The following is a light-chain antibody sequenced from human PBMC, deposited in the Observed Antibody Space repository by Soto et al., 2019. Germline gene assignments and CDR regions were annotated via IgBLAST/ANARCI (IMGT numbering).Light chain of an antibody. V-gene: IGKV1-39*01. J-gene: IGKJ1*01. CDR2: AAS. CDR1: QSINIY. Sequence: IQMTQSPSSLSASVGDRVTITCRASQSINIYLNWYQQKPGKAPTLLIYAASSLHSGVPFRFNGSGSGTDCTLTISSLQPEDFATDYFQQSYSTTWTFGQGTQVQSK. CDR3: QQSYSTTWT.